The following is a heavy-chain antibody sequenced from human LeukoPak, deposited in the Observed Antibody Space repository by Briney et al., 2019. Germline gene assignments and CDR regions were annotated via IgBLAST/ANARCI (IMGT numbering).Heavy chain of an antibody. CDR2: ISAYNGNT. CDR3: ARDRAAIGTYYYGMDV. D-gene: IGHD5-18*01. Sequence: GASVKVSCKASGYTFTSYGISWVRQAPGQGLEWMGWISAYNGNTNYAQKLQGRVTMTTDTSTSTAYMELRSLRSDDTAVYYRARDRAAIGTYYYGMDVWGQGTTVTVSS. J-gene: IGHJ6*02. V-gene: IGHV1-18*01. CDR1: GYTFTSYG.